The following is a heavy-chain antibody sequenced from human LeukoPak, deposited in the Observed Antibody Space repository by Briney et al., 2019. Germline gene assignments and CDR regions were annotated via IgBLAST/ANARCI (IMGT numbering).Heavy chain of an antibody. CDR2: IYSGGST. Sequence: GGSLRLSCAASGFTVSSNYMSWVRQAPGKGLEWVSVIYSGGSTYYADSVKGRFTISRDNSKNTLYLQMNSLRAEDTAVYYCARGDDSGYYDYFDYWGQGALVTVSS. CDR3: ARGDDSGYYDYFDY. V-gene: IGHV3-53*01. J-gene: IGHJ4*02. CDR1: GFTVSSNY. D-gene: IGHD3-22*01.